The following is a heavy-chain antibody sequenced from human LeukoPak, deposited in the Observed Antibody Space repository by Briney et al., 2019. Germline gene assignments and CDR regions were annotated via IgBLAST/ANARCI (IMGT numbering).Heavy chain of an antibody. D-gene: IGHD2/OR15-2a*01. Sequence: GGSLRLSCAASGFTFSSSAMSWVRQVLGKGLEWVSGISASGGSTSYADSVRGRFTISRDNSKNTLFLQMNSLRAEDTAVYYCARPLGTYPTYYFDYWGQGTLVTVSS. J-gene: IGHJ4*02. CDR1: GFTFSSSA. CDR3: ARPLGTYPTYYFDY. CDR2: ISASGGST. V-gene: IGHV3-23*01.